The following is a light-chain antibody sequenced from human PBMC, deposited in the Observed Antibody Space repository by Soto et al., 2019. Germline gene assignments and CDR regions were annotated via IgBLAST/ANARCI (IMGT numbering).Light chain of an antibody. CDR3: QQYSSPTWT. CDR2: DAS. J-gene: IGKJ1*01. CDR1: QSVSSSY. Sequence: EIVLTQSPGTLSLSPGERATLSCRASQSVSSSYLAWYQQKPGQAPRLLIYDASSRATGIPDRFSGSGSGTYFTIIISRLEHEDFAVYYCQQYSSPTWTFGQGTKVEIK. V-gene: IGKV3-20*01.